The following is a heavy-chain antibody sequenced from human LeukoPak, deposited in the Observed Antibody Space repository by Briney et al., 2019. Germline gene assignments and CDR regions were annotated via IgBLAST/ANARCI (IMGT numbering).Heavy chain of an antibody. CDR3: ARDLIRIAAAGTFDY. D-gene: IGHD6-13*01. CDR1: GFNFHNFA. V-gene: IGHV3-30-3*01. CDR2: ISYDGSNK. Sequence: GGSLRLSCEASGFNFHNFAMHWVRQAPGKGLEWVAVISYDGSNKYYADSVKGRFTISRDNSKNTLYLQMNSLRAEDTAVYYCARDLIRIAAAGTFDYWGQGTLVTVSS. J-gene: IGHJ4*02.